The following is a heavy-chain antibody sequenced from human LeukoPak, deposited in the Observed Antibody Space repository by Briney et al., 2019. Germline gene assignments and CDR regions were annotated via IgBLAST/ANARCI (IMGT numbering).Heavy chain of an antibody. D-gene: IGHD3-16*01. CDR3: AREGTYYEYVWGSSP. Sequence: PGGSLRLSCTASGFTFSSYWISWVRPAPGKGLEWVANIKHDGSEKYYVDSVKGRFTISRDNAKTSLYLQMNSLRAEDTAVYYCAREGTYYEYVWGSSPGGQGTLVTVSS. CDR2: IKHDGSEK. CDR1: GFTFSSYW. J-gene: IGHJ4*02. V-gene: IGHV3-7*01.